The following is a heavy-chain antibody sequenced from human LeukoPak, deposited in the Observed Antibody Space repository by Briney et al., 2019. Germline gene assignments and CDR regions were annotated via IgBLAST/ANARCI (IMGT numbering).Heavy chain of an antibody. Sequence: ASVKVSCKASGYTFTRCAMNWVRQAPGQGLEYMGWIDTNTGNPTYAQGFTGRFVFSLDTSVSTAYLQISSLEAEDTAVYYCAAHLSDSSGYFSYWGQGALVTVSS. CDR3: AAHLSDSSGYFSY. CDR2: IDTNTGNP. D-gene: IGHD3-22*01. CDR1: GYTFTRCA. J-gene: IGHJ4*02. V-gene: IGHV7-4-1*02.